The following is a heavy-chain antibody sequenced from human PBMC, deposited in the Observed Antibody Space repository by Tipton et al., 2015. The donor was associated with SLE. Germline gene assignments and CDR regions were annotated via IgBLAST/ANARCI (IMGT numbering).Heavy chain of an antibody. CDR1: NGSISNYY. CDR3: ARDRTTETKFWYFDF. D-gene: IGHD4-17*01. Sequence: TLSLTCTVSNGSISNYYWSWIRQAPGKALEWIGYISYSGTTNYSPSLKSRVTLSVDTSKNQFSLKLSSVTAADTAVYYCARDRTTETKFWYFDFWGRGTLVTVSS. V-gene: IGHV4-59*01. CDR2: ISYSGTT. J-gene: IGHJ2*01.